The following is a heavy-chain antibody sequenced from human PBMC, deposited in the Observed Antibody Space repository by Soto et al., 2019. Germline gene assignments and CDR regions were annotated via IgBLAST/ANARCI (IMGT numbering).Heavy chain of an antibody. CDR3: AKESLESGLWEIDD. J-gene: IGHJ4*02. CDR2: ISYDGSKK. Sequence: GWSLRLSCSASGFTFSNYGMHWVRQAPGQGLEWVAIISYDGSKKYYADSVKGRFTISRDNSKNTLYLQMNTLRVEDTAVYYWAKESLESGLWEIDDCGQGTLVTVSS. CDR1: GFTFSNYG. V-gene: IGHV3-30*18. D-gene: IGHD3-3*01.